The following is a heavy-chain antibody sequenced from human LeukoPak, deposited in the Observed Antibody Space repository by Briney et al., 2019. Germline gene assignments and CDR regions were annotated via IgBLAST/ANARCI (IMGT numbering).Heavy chain of an antibody. Sequence: SVTVSCTASGGTFSSYAISWVRQAPGQGLEWMGGIIPIFGTANYAQKFQGRVTITADESTSTAYMELSSLRSEDTTGVYCASGEGEWLPRYYYYGMDVWGQGTTVTVSS. CDR1: GGTFSSYA. CDR3: ASGEGEWLPRYYYYGMDV. V-gene: IGHV1-69*13. D-gene: IGHD3-3*01. CDR2: IIPIFGTA. J-gene: IGHJ6*02.